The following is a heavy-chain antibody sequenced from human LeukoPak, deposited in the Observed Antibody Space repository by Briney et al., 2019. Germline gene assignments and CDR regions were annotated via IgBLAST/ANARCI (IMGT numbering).Heavy chain of an antibody. V-gene: IGHV4-31*03. CDR1: GGSISSGGYY. CDR3: ASDSYYGSGSYFAGMDY. J-gene: IGHJ4*02. D-gene: IGHD3-10*01. Sequence: SQTLSLTCTVSGGSISSGGYYWSWIRQHPGKGLEWIGYIYYSGSTYYNPSLKSRVTISVDTSKNQFSLKLSSVTAADTAVYYCASDSYYGSGSYFAGMDYWGQGTLVTVSS. CDR2: IYYSGST.